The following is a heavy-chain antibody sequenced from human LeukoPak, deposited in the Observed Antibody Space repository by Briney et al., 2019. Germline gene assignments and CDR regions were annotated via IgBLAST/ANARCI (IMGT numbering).Heavy chain of an antibody. CDR3: AGDYGDPAYSYGLAYFDS. CDR1: GFTFSSDS. CDR2: ISSSSTYI. D-gene: IGHD5-18*01. V-gene: IGHV3-21*01. J-gene: IGHJ4*02. Sequence: GGSLRLSCAASGFTFSSDSMNWVRQPPGKGREWVSSISSSSTYIYYAYSVKGRFTISRDNAKNSLFLHLNRLRAEDTAVYYCAGDYGDPAYSYGLAYFDSWGQGTLVTVSS.